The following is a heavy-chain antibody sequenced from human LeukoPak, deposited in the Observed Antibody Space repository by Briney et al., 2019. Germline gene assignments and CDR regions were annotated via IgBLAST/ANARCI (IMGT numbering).Heavy chain of an antibody. CDR1: GYTSTSYG. CDR3: ARESGSGTYDFDY. D-gene: IGHD5-12*01. J-gene: IGHJ4*02. V-gene: IGHV1-18*01. Sequence: ASVKVFCKASGYTSTSYGIGWVRQAPGQGLEWMGCISVYNGNTIYAQKFQGRVTMTTDTSTSTAYMELRSLRSDDTAVYYCARESGSGTYDFDYWGQGTLVTVSS. CDR2: ISVYNGNT.